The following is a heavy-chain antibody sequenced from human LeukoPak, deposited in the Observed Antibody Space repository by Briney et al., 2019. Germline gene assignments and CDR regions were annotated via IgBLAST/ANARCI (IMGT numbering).Heavy chain of an antibody. D-gene: IGHD6-19*01. J-gene: IGHJ4*02. CDR1: GYSFNGYY. CDR2: INPDTGGT. V-gene: IGHV1-2*02. CDR3: ARGPRYISGRYAESFSIDY. Sequence: GASVKVSCKASGYSFNGYYLHWLRQAPGQAFAWMGWINPDTGGTNYVHNFQGRVTMTRDTSISAAYMELSSLRSGDTAIYYCARGPRYISGRYAESFSIDYWGQGTLVTVSS.